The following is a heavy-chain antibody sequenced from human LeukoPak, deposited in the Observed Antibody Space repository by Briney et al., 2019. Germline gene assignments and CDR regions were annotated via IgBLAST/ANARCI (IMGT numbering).Heavy chain of an antibody. V-gene: IGHV3-30-3*01. Sequence: GSTLRLSCAASGFTFSSYAMHWVRQAPGKGLEWVTVISYDGSNKYYADSVKGRFTISRDNSKNTLYLQMNSLRAEDTAVYYCARDFRPYSSGWSGFDYWGQGTLVTVSS. D-gene: IGHD6-19*01. CDR2: ISYDGSNK. CDR1: GFTFSSYA. J-gene: IGHJ4*02. CDR3: ARDFRPYSSGWSGFDY.